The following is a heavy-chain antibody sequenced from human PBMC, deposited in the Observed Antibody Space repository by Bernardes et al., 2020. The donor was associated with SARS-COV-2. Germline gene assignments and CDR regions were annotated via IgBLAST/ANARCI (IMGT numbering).Heavy chain of an antibody. D-gene: IGHD1-1*01. V-gene: IGHV3-48*01. CDR3: AGYNWNDEPFDY. CDR2: IDNYGSII. CDR1: GFTFSSYS. J-gene: IGHJ4*02. Sequence: GGSLRLSCAASGFTFSSYSMNWVRQAPGKGLEWVSRIDNYGSIINYADSVKGRFTISRDNAKNSLYLQMNSLRAEDTAVYYCAGYNWNDEPFDYWGQGTLVTVSS.